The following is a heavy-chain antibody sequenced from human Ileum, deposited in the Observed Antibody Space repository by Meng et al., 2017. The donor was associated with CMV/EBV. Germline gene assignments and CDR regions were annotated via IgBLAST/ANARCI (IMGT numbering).Heavy chain of an antibody. CDR2: VHYTGTT. Sequence: RLRESGPGLVKPPETLSLTCTVSGGSISTNSDYWGWVRQPPGKGLEWIATVHYTGTTYYNPSLKSPVIISIDTSKNQFSLRLTSVTAADTAVYYCARDRTVGPTPDGSLGAWGQGTLVTVSS. CDR3: ARDRTVGPTPDGSLGA. CDR1: GGSISTNSDY. V-gene: IGHV4-39*07. J-gene: IGHJ4*02. D-gene: IGHD1-26*01.